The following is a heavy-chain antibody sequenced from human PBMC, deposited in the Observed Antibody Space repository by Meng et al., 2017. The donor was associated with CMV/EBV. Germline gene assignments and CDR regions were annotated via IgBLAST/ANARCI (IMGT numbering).Heavy chain of an antibody. CDR1: FSSYY. CDR3: ARARINIVVVPAARFGMDV. D-gene: IGHD2-2*01. V-gene: IGHV4-34*01. J-gene: IGHJ6*02. CDR2: INHSGST. Sequence: FSSYYCSWIRQPPGKELEWIGEINHSGSTNYDPSLKRRVTISVDTSKNQFSLKLSSVTAADTAVYYCARARINIVVVPAARFGMDVWGQGTTVTVSS.